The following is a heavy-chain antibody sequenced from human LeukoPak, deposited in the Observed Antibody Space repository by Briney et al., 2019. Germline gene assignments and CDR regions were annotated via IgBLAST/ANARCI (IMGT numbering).Heavy chain of an antibody. CDR1: GFTFSSSA. D-gene: IGHD6-13*01. CDR2: ISGSGGST. Sequence: PGGSLRLSCAASGFTFSSSAMSWVRQAPGKGLEWVSTISGSGGSTYYADSVKGRFTISRDNSRNTLYLQMNSLRAEDTAVFYCARASSSWSQIDYWGQGTLVTVSS. V-gene: IGHV3-23*01. CDR3: ARASSSWSQIDY. J-gene: IGHJ4*02.